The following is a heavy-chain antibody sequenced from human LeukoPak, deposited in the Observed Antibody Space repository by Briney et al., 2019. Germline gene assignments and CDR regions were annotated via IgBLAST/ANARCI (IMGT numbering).Heavy chain of an antibody. Sequence: ASVKVSRKASGYTFTAYYIHWVRQAPGQGLEWMGWIKASSGDTQSAQKFQGRVTLTRDTSISTAYMEVSSLTSDDTAVYYCAAEGVKSASDIWGQGTMVTVSS. CDR2: IKASSGDT. D-gene: IGHD3-10*01. J-gene: IGHJ3*02. CDR1: GYTFTAYY. CDR3: AAEGVKSASDI. V-gene: IGHV1-2*02.